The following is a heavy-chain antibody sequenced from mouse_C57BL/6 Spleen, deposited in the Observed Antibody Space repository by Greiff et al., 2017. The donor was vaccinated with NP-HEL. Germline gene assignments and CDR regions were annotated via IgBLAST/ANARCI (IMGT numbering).Heavy chain of an antibody. J-gene: IGHJ4*01. V-gene: IGHV14-3*01. CDR2: IDPAHGNT. CDR1: GFNIKNTY. Sequence: VQLQQSVAELVRPGASVKLSCTASGFNIKNTYMHWVKQRPEQGLEWIGRIDPAHGNTKYAPKFQGKATITSDTASNTAYLQLSSLTSEDTAIYYCARESFYEVGAMDYWGQGTSVTVSS. D-gene: IGHD2-3*01. CDR3: ARESFYEVGAMDY.